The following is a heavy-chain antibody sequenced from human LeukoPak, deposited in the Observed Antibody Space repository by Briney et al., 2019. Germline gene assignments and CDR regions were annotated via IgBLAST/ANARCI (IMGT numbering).Heavy chain of an antibody. J-gene: IGHJ5*02. CDR2: IYHSGST. CDR1: GGSISSGGYS. Sequence: ASETLSLTCAVSGGSISSGGYSWSWIRQPPGKGLEWIGYIYHSGSTYYNPSLKSRVTISVDRSKNQFSLKLSSVTAADTAVYYCARGLGSGSYRKYNWFDPWGQGTLVTVSS. D-gene: IGHD1-26*01. CDR3: ARGLGSGSYRKYNWFDP. V-gene: IGHV4-30-2*01.